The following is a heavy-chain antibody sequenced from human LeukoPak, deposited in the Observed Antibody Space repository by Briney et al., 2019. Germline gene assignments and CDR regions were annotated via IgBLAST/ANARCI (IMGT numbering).Heavy chain of an antibody. D-gene: IGHD4-4*01. J-gene: IGHJ6*02. Sequence: SETLSLTCTVSGDSISSYYWSWIRQPPGKGLEWIGYIYYSGSTDYNPSLQSRATISVDTSKKQFSLKLTSVTAADTAVYYCARAPSNSSPYYYGMDVWGQGTTVTVSS. CDR1: GDSISSYY. V-gene: IGHV4-59*01. CDR3: ARAPSNSSPYYYGMDV. CDR2: IYYSGST.